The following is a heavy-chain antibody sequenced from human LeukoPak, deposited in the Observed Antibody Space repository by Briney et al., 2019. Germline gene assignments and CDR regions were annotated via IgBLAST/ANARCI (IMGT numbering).Heavy chain of an antibody. J-gene: IGHJ6*03. CDR1: EFTFSSYT. D-gene: IGHD1-1*01. V-gene: IGHV3-21*01. Sequence: AGGSLRLSCAASEFTFSSYTMNWVRQAPGKGLEWVSSISTSSIYIYYADSVKGRFTISRDNAKNSLFLQMNSLRAEDTAVYFCARDATTEIGTVYMDVWGKGTTVTISS. CDR2: ISTSSIYI. CDR3: ARDATTEIGTVYMDV.